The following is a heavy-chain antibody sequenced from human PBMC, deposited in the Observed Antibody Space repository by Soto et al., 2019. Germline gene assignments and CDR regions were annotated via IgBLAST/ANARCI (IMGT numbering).Heavy chain of an antibody. D-gene: IGHD4-17*01. CDR3: ARGHDYGDYPPYFDY. CDR2: IYYSGST. J-gene: IGHJ4*02. CDR1: GGSISSGGYY. V-gene: IGHV4-31*03. Sequence: QVQLQESGPGLVKPSQTLSLTCTVSGGSISSGGYYWSWIRQHPGKGLEWIGYIYYSGSTYYNPSLKSRVNISVDTSKNQFSLKLSSVTAADTAVYYCARGHDYGDYPPYFDYWGQGTLVTVSS.